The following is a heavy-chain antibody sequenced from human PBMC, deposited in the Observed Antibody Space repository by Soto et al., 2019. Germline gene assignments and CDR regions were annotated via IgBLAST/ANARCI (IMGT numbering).Heavy chain of an antibody. CDR3: ARGISSWSNFNWFAP. J-gene: IGHJ5*02. Sequence: QVQLVQSGAEVKKPGSSVKVSCKASGGTFSSYTISWVRQAPGQGLEWMGRIIPILGIENYAQKFQGRVTISADKSTSTAYMELSSLRSEDTAVYYCARGISSWSNFNWFAPWGQGTLVTVSS. V-gene: IGHV1-69*02. D-gene: IGHD6-13*01. CDR1: GGTFSSYT. CDR2: IIPILGIE.